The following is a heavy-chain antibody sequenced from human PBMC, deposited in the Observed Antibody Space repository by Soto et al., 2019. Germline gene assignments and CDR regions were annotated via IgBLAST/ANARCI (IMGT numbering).Heavy chain of an antibody. CDR1: GYTFTRSG. V-gene: IGHV1-18*01. J-gene: IGHJ6*02. Sequence: ASVKVSCKASGYTFTRSGISWVRQAPGQGLEWMGWISPYNGDTNYAQTFQGRVTMTTDTSTSTVYMELRSLRSEDTAVYYCASTAYCGGDCYSFANYYYYVMDVWGQGTTVTVSS. CDR3: ASTAYCGGDCYSFANYYYYVMDV. D-gene: IGHD2-21*02. CDR2: ISPYNGDT.